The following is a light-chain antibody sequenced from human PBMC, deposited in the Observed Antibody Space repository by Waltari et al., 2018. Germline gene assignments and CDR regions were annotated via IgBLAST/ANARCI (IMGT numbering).Light chain of an antibody. Sequence: DIVMTQSPDSLAVSLGERATINCKSSQSVLYSSNNKNYLAWYQKKQGQPPKLLIYWASTRESGVPDRFSGSGSGTDFTLTISSLQAEDVAVYYCQQYYTTRTFGQGTKVEIK. CDR1: QSVLYSSNNKNY. CDR2: WAS. J-gene: IGKJ1*01. CDR3: QQYYTTRT. V-gene: IGKV4-1*01.